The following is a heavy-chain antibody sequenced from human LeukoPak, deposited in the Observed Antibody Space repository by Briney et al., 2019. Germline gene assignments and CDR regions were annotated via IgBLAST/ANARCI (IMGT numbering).Heavy chain of an antibody. CDR3: ARDQLPAARRDYNWFDP. D-gene: IGHD2-2*01. J-gene: IGHJ5*02. CDR2: INPNSGGT. Sequence: ASVKVSCKASGGTFSGYAISWVRQAPGQGLEWMGWINPNSGGTNYAQKFQGRVTMTRDTSISTAYMELSRLRSDDTAVYYCARDQLPAARRDYNWFDPWGQGTLVTVSS. V-gene: IGHV1-2*02. CDR1: GGTFSGYA.